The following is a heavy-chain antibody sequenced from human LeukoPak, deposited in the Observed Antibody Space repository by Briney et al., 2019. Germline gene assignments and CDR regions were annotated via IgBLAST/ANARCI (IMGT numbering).Heavy chain of an antibody. Sequence: GGSLRLSCAASGFTFSSYSMNWVRQAPGKGLEWVSFISSSSSYIYYADSVKGRFTISRDNAKNSLYLQMNSLRAEDTAVYYCARDPIAAAGTSYFDYWGQGTLVTVSS. CDR3: ARDPIAAAGTSYFDY. D-gene: IGHD6-13*01. CDR2: ISSSSSYI. V-gene: IGHV3-21*01. CDR1: GFTFSSYS. J-gene: IGHJ4*02.